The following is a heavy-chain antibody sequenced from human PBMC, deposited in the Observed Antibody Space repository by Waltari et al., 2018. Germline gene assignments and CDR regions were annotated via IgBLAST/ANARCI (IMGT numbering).Heavy chain of an antibody. D-gene: IGHD1-26*01. CDR1: GGSISSYS. CDR3: ARATGELPAFDY. V-gene: IGHV4-59*01. CDR2: IYYSGST. J-gene: IGHJ4*02. Sequence: QVQLQESGPGLVKPSETLSLTCTVSGGSISSYSWSWIRQPPGKGLEWIGYIYYSGSTNYNPSLKSRVTISVDTSKNQFSLKLSSVTAADTAVYYCARATGELPAFDYWGQGTLVTVSS.